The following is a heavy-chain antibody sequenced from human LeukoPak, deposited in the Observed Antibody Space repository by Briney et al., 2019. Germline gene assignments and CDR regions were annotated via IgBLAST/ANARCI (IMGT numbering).Heavy chain of an antibody. CDR1: GGSISSGSYY. D-gene: IGHD3-22*01. Sequence: SETLSLTCTVSGGSISSGSYYWSWIRQPAGKGLEWIGRIYTSGSTNYNPSLKSRVTISVDTSKNQFSLKLSSVTAADTAVYYCARIIHYYDSSGRDYWGQGTLVTVSS. CDR2: IYTSGST. J-gene: IGHJ4*02. CDR3: ARIIHYYDSSGRDY. V-gene: IGHV4-61*02.